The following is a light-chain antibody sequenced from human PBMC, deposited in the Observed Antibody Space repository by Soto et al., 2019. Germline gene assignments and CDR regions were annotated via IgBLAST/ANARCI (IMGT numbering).Light chain of an antibody. J-gene: IGKJ2*01. V-gene: IGKV3-15*01. CDR3: QHYNNLYT. CDR1: QSVSSN. Sequence: EIVMTQSPATLSVSPGERATLSCRASQSVSSNLAWYQQKPGQAPRLLIYGASTRATGIPARFSGSGSGTDFTTTISILPDEDFAVYYCQHYNNLYTFGQGTKLEIK. CDR2: GAS.